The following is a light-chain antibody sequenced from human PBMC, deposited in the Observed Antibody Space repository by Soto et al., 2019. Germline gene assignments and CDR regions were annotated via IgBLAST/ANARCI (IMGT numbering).Light chain of an antibody. Sequence: DIQMTQSPTSLSASVGDRVTITCRTSQSISGYVNWYQQKPGKAPNLLIYAASTLQSGVPSRFSGSGSETDFTLTITSLQPGDVATYYCQQSLRTPLTFGGGTKVEI. J-gene: IGKJ4*01. CDR2: AAS. CDR3: QQSLRTPLT. V-gene: IGKV1-39*01. CDR1: QSISGY.